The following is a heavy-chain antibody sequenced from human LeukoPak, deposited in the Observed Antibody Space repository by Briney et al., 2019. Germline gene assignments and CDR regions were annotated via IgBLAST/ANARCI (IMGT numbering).Heavy chain of an antibody. D-gene: IGHD6-13*01. J-gene: IGHJ6*04. Sequence: SETLSLTCTVSGGSISSYYWSWIRQPPGKGLEWIGYMYYSGSTNYNPSLKSRVTISVDTSKNQFSLKLSSVTAADTAVYYCATETRGIAGVWGKGTTVTVSS. CDR1: GGSISSYY. CDR3: ATETRGIAGV. V-gene: IGHV4-59*12. CDR2: MYYSGST.